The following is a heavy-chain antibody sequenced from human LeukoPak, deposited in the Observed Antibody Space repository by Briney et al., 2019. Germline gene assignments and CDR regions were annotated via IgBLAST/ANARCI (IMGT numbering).Heavy chain of an antibody. V-gene: IGHV4-4*08. CDR2: MYTSGPA. Sequence: PSETLSLTCSISGDSITSYFWTWIRQPRGKGLEWIGYMYTSGPANYNPSLKGRVTISGDTSTNRFTLNLKSVTAADTATYFCAALAYTTGWREYWGLGTLVTVSS. CDR3: AALAYTTGWREY. CDR1: GDSITSYF. J-gene: IGHJ4*02. D-gene: IGHD6-25*01.